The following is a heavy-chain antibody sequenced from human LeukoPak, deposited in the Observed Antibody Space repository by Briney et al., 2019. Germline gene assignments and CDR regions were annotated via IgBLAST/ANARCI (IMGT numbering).Heavy chain of an antibody. V-gene: IGHV4-59*01. D-gene: IGHD4-23*01. CDR2: IYYSGST. Sequence: PSETLSLTCTVSGGSIGSYYWSWIRQPPGKGLEWIGYIYYSGSTNYNPSLKSRVTISVDTSKNQFSLKLSSVTAADTAVYYCARAALNGGLDYWGQGTLVTVSS. CDR1: GGSIGSYY. J-gene: IGHJ4*02. CDR3: ARAALNGGLDY.